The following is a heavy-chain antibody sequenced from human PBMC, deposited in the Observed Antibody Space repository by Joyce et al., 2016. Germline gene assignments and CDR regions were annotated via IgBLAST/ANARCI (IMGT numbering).Heavy chain of an antibody. CDR3: ARAPRGPGYFDY. Sequence: QLQLQESGSGLVKPSQTLSLTCAVSGGSFNIGGYSWNWIRQQPGKGLEWIGDIYYSGNTHYNPSLTGRVTISVDTSKNQFSLRLGSVTAADTAMYYCARAPRGPGYFDYWGRGTLVTVSS. CDR1: GGSFNIGGYS. J-gene: IGHJ4*02. V-gene: IGHV4-30-2*01. D-gene: IGHD3-10*01. CDR2: IYYSGNT.